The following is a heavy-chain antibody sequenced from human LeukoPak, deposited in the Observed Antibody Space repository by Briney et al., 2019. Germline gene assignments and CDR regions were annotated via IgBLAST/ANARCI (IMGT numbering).Heavy chain of an antibody. CDR3: ASSLRYIVVVPAAMSFDY. V-gene: IGHV4-39*01. CDR2: IYYSGST. Sequence: PSETLSVTCTVSGGSISSSSYYWGWIRQPPGKGLEWIGSIYYSGSTYYNPSLKSRVTISVDTSKNQFSLKLSSVTAADTAVYYCASSLRYIVVVPAAMSFDYWGQGTLVTVSS. J-gene: IGHJ4*02. CDR1: GGSISSSSYY. D-gene: IGHD2-2*01.